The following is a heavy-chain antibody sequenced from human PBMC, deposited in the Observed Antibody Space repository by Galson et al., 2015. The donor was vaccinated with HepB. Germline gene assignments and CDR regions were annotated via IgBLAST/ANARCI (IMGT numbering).Heavy chain of an antibody. Sequence: CAISGDSVSNNNVAWNWIRQSPLRGLEWLGRTYYRAKWYNDYAVSVRSRITINPDTSQNQFSLQLNSVTPEDTAVYYCAGVVGTIYYYGMDVWGQGTTVTVSS. D-gene: IGHD6-19*01. CDR3: AGVVGTIYYYGMDV. CDR1: GDSVSNNNVA. CDR2: TYYRAKWYN. J-gene: IGHJ6*02. V-gene: IGHV6-1*01.